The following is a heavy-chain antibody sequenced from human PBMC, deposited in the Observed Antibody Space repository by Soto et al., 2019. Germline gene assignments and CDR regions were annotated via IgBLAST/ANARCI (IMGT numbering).Heavy chain of an antibody. J-gene: IGHJ6*02. V-gene: IGHV3-15*07. CDR3: TTLYLGILTGYPHYYYYGMDV. Sequence: GGSLRLSCAASGFTFSNAWMNWVRQAPGKGLEWVGRIKSKTDGGTTDYAAPVKGRFTISRDDSKNTLYLQMNSLKTEDTAVYYCTTLYLGILTGYPHYYYYGMDVWGQGTTVTVSS. D-gene: IGHD3-9*01. CDR2: IKSKTDGGTT. CDR1: GFTFSNAW.